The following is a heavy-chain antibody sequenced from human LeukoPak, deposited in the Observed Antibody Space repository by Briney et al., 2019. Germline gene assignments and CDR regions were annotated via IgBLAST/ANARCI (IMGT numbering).Heavy chain of an antibody. Sequence: SETLSLTCTVSGGSISSSSYYWGWIRQPPGKGLEWIGNIYQSGSTNYNPSLKSRVTILVDTSKNHFSLMLSSVTAADTAVYYCARDDFGFSSSPTWGQGTLVTVSS. CDR3: ARDDFGFSSSPT. D-gene: IGHD3/OR15-3a*01. CDR1: GGSISSSSYY. J-gene: IGHJ5*02. V-gene: IGHV4-39*02. CDR2: IYQSGST.